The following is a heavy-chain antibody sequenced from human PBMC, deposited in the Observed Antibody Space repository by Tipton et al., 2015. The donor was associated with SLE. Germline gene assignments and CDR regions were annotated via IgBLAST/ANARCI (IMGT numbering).Heavy chain of an antibody. V-gene: IGHV3-7*01. J-gene: IGHJ4*02. Sequence: SLRLSCEVSGFTFSTSWMNWVRQAPGKGLEWVASTNEGGSANFYVDSVKGRFTISRDNAKNSLYLQMNNLRAEDTAVYYCARDGGIFGVVTKGYFDYWGQGTLVTVSS. CDR3: ARDGGIFGVVTKGYFDY. D-gene: IGHD3-3*01. CDR1: GFTFSTSW. CDR2: TNEGGSAN.